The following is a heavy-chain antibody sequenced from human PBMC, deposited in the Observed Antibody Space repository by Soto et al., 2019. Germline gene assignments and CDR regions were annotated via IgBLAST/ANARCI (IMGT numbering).Heavy chain of an antibody. CDR1: GGSFSGYY. V-gene: IGHV4-34*01. CDR2: INHSGST. J-gene: IGHJ4*02. CDR3: ARAPGAKVTTSLDY. Sequence: PSETLSLTCAVYGGSFSGYYWSWIRQPPGKGLEWIGEINHSGSTNYNPSLKSRVTISVDTSKNQFSLKLSSVTAADTAVYYCARAPGAKVTTSLDYWGQGTLVTVSS. D-gene: IGHD4-17*01.